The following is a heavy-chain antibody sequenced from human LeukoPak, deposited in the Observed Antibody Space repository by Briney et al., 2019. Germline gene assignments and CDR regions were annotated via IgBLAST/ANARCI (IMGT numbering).Heavy chain of an antibody. Sequence: GRSLRLSYAASGFTFSSYPMHWVRQAPGKGLVWVSRINSDGSSTSYADSVKGRFTISRDNAKNTLYLQMNSLRAEDTAVYYCARGYPRRRRFLEWLLSGDAFDIWGQGTMVTVSS. D-gene: IGHD3-3*01. CDR2: INSDGSST. CDR3: ARGYPRRRRFLEWLLSGDAFDI. CDR1: GFTFSSYP. V-gene: IGHV3-74*01. J-gene: IGHJ3*02.